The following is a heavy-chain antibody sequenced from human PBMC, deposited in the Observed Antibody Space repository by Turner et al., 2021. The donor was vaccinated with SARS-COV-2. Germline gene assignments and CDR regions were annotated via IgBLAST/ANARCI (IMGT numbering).Heavy chain of an antibody. CDR1: GFTFDDYA. CDR2: ISWNSGSI. J-gene: IGHJ4*02. D-gene: IGHD5-18*01. CDR3: AREGHTAMGVFFDY. Sequence: EVQLVESGGGLVQPGRSLRLSCAASGFTFDDYAMHWVRQAPGEGLEWVSGISWNSGSIGYADSVKGRFTISRDNAKNSLYLQMNSLRAEDTAVYYCAREGHTAMGVFFDYWGQGTLVTVSS. V-gene: IGHV3-9*01.